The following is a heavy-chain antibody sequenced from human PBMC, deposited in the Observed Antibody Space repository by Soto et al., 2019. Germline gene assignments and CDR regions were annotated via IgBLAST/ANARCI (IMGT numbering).Heavy chain of an antibody. D-gene: IGHD5-12*01. CDR3: ARVEGYSADERD. CDR1: GYIFTSYW. J-gene: IGHJ4*02. CDR2: IKASGGST. V-gene: IGHV1-46*01. Sequence: QVQLVQSGAEVKRPGDSVTVSCKTSGYIFTSYWIHWVRQAPGQGLEWMCLIKASGGSTTEEQKFQGRVTMTRDTPTSTVYMERRSLNSEDTAVYYCARVEGYSADERDWGQGTLVTVSS.